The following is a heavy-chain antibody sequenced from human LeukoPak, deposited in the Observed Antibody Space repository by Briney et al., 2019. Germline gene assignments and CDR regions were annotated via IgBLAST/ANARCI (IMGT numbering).Heavy chain of an antibody. J-gene: IGHJ6*03. V-gene: IGHV3-21*01. CDR3: ARDKAAIHNYMDV. CDR2: ISSTSNYI. D-gene: IGHD6-13*01. Sequence: GGSLRLSCAASGFTFSTYAISWVRQAPGKGLEWVSCISSTSNYIFYADSVRGRFTISRDNAKNSVYLQMNSLRAEDTGVYYCARDKAAIHNYMDVWGKGTTVTVSS. CDR1: GFTFSTYA.